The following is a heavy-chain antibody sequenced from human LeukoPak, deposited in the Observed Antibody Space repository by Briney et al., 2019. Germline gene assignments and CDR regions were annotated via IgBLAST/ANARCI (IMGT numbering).Heavy chain of an antibody. Sequence: SETLSLTCAVYGGSFSGYYWSWIRQPPGKGLEWIGEINHSGSTNYNPSLKSRVTISVGTSKNQFSLKLSSVTAADTAVYYCARVLWPHYGMDVWGQGTTVTVSS. D-gene: IGHD2-21*01. V-gene: IGHV4-34*01. CDR3: ARVLWPHYGMDV. CDR1: GGSFSGYY. CDR2: INHSGST. J-gene: IGHJ6*02.